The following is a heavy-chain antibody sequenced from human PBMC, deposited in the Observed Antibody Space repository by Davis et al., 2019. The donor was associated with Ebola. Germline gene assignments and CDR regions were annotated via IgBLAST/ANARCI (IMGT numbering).Heavy chain of an antibody. J-gene: IGHJ4*02. Sequence: GGSLRLSCTASGFTFNYYGMHWVRQAPGRGLEWVSTTSSGGSTTYYADSVKGRFTISRDNSKNTLYLQMNSLRVDDTAVYYCAKARSSWTPFDYWGQGTLVTVSS. CDR2: TSSGGSTT. D-gene: IGHD6-13*01. V-gene: IGHV3-23*01. CDR3: AKARSSWTPFDY. CDR1: GFTFNYYG.